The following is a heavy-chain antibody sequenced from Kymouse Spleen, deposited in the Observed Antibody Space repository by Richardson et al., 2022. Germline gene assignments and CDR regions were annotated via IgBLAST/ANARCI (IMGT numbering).Heavy chain of an antibody. D-gene: IGHD3-10*01. Sequence: EVQLVESGGGLVQPGGSLRLSCAASGFTFSSYAMSWVRQAPGKGLEWVSAISGSGGSTYYADSVKGRFTISRDNSKNTLYLQMNSLRAEDTAVYYCTRTGEFHDAFDIWGQGTMVTVSS. CDR2: ISGSGGST. CDR3: TRTGEFHDAFDI. J-gene: IGHJ3*02. CDR1: GFTFSSYA. V-gene: IGHV3-23*04.